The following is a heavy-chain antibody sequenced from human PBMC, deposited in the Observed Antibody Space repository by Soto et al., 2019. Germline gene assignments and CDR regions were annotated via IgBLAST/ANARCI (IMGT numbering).Heavy chain of an antibody. Sequence: SVKVSWKGYGYTYTSYGVSRLRQAPGQGQDRTGWISAYNGNTNYAQKLQGRVTMTTDTSTSTAYMERRSLRSDDTAVYYCARATLDIGWELLTYYYYGMDVSDQVTTVTSP. J-gene: IGHJ6*02. CDR3: ARATLDIGWELLTYYYYGMDV. CDR1: GYTYTSYG. CDR2: ISAYNGNT. D-gene: IGHD1-26*01. V-gene: IGHV1-18*01.